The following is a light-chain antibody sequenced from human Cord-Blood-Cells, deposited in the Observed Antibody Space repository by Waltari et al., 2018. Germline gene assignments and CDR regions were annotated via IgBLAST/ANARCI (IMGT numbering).Light chain of an antibody. CDR3: CSYAGSSTFVV. J-gene: IGLJ2*01. V-gene: IGLV2-23*02. CDR2: EVS. CDR1: SQHVGGSNL. Sequence: SALTQPASVSGSPGQSITLPCTGSSQHVGGSNLLSWYQQHPGKAPKLMIYEVSKRLSGVSNRFSGSKSGNTASLTISGLQAEDEADYYCCSYAGSSTFVVFGGGTKLTVL.